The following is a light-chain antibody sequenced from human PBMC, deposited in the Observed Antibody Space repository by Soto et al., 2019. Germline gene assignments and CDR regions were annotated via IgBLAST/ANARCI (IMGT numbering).Light chain of an antibody. CDR3: SSYTSGSTRVV. Sequence: QSVLTQPASVSGSPGQSITISCTGTSSDVGGYNYVSWYQQHPGKAPKVMIYDVSKRPSGISTRFSGSKSGNTASLTISGLQIEDEADYYCSSYTSGSTRVVFGGGTKLTVL. J-gene: IGLJ2*01. CDR1: SSDVGGYNY. V-gene: IGLV2-14*03. CDR2: DVS.